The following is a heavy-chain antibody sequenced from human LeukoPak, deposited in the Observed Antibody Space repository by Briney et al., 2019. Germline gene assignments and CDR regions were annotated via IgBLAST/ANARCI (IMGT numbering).Heavy chain of an antibody. CDR3: ARGGGRRTLELYYYYGMDV. CDR1: GGSFSGYY. CDR2: INHSGST. J-gene: IGHJ6*02. D-gene: IGHD1-7*01. Sequence: SETLSLTCAVYGGSFSGYYWSWIRQPPGKGLEWIGEINHSGSTNYNPSLKSRVTISVDTSKNQFSLKLSSVTAADTAVYYCARGGGRRTLELYYYYGMDVWGQGTTVTVSS. V-gene: IGHV4-34*01.